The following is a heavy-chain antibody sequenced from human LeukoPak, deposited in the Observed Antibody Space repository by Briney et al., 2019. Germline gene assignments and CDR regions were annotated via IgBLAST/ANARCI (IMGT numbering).Heavy chain of an antibody. J-gene: IGHJ6*02. CDR2: IYYSGST. Sequence: SETLSLTCTVSGGSVSSGSYYWSWIRQPPGKGLEWIGYIYYSGSTNYNPSLKSRATISVDTSKNQFSLKLSSVTAADTAVYYCARDERDGYYYYGMDVWGQGTTVTVSS. V-gene: IGHV4-61*01. CDR3: ARDERDGYYYYGMDV. D-gene: IGHD1-1*01. CDR1: GGSVSSGSYY.